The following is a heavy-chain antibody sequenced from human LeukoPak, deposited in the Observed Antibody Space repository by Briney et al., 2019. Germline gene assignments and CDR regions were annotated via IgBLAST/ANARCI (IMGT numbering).Heavy chain of an antibody. J-gene: IGHJ4*02. CDR3: AREAAGTAPDY. V-gene: IGHV1-46*01. D-gene: IGHD6-19*01. CDR2: MDPSGTVT. CDR1: GYSITDYY. Sequence: ASVKVSCKSSGYSITDYYMHWVRRAPGQRLEWVGSMDPSGTVTSYAQKFQGRVTVTRDTSANTVYMDLSSLTSEDTALYYCAREAAGTAPDYWGQGTLVTVS.